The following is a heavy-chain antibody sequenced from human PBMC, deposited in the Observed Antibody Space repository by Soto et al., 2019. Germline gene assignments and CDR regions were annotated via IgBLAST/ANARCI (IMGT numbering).Heavy chain of an antibody. V-gene: IGHV3-23*01. Sequence: GGSLRLSCATSGFTFSSYAMSWVRPAPGKGLEWASAISGSGGSTYYADSVKGRFTISRDNSKNTLYLQMNSLRAEDTAVYYCAKGFMITFGGVITYYFDYWGQGTLVTVSS. CDR2: ISGSGGST. CDR3: AKGFMITFGGVITYYFDY. J-gene: IGHJ4*02. CDR1: GFTFSSYA. D-gene: IGHD3-16*02.